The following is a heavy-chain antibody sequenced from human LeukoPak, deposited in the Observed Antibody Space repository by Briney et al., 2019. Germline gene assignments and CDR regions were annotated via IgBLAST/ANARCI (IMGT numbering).Heavy chain of an antibody. CDR1: GFMFSQYA. CDR3: AKARRYFDWLRLAPDY. CDR2: ISYGGNNQ. J-gene: IGHJ4*02. V-gene: IGHV3-30-3*01. Sequence: GGSLRLSCGASGFMFSQYAMNWVRQAPGQGLEWVAIISYGGNNQNYAESVKGRFTISRDNTKNTVYLQMNSLRPEDTAVYYCAKARRYFDWLRLAPDYWGQGTLVTVSS. D-gene: IGHD3-9*01.